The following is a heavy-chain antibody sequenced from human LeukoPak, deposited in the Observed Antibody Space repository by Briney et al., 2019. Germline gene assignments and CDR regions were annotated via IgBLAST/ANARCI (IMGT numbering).Heavy chain of an antibody. V-gene: IGHV3-7*01. CDR2: IKEDGSEK. D-gene: IGHD3-22*01. Sequence: PGGSLRLSCAASGFSFSGYGMHWVRQAPGKGLEWVANIKEDGSEKYYVDSVKGRFTISRDNAKKSLYLQMDSLRAEDTAVYYCAREITMIVVDWGQGTLVTVSS. J-gene: IGHJ4*02. CDR1: GFSFSGYG. CDR3: AREITMIVVD.